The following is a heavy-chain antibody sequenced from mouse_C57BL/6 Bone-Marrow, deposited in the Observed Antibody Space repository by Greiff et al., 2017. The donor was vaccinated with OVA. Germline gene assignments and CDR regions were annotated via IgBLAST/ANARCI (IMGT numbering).Heavy chain of an antibody. V-gene: IGHV1-15*01. J-gene: IGHJ4*01. CDR3: TREWLLGESYAMDY. Sequence: VQLQQSGAELVRPGASVTLSCKASGYTFTDYEMHWVKQTPVHGLEWIGAIDPETGGTAYNQKFTGKAILTADKSSSTAYMELRSLTSEDSAVYYCTREWLLGESYAMDYWGQGTSVTVSS. CDR1: GYTFTDYE. CDR2: IDPETGGT. D-gene: IGHD2-3*01.